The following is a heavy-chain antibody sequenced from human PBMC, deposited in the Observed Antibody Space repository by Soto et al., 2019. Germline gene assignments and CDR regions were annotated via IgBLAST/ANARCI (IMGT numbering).Heavy chain of an antibody. CDR3: ARSSSSWYFGYFDY. V-gene: IGHV4-59*08. D-gene: IGHD6-13*01. Sequence: SETLSLTCTVSGGSISSYYWSWIRQPPGKGLEWIGYIYYSGSTYYNPSLTSRLTISVDTSKNQFSLKLSSVTAADTAVYYCARSSSSWYFGYFDYWGQGTLVTVSS. J-gene: IGHJ4*02. CDR2: IYYSGST. CDR1: GGSISSYY.